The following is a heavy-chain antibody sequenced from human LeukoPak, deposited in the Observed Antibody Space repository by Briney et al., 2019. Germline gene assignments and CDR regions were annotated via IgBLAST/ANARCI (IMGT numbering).Heavy chain of an antibody. CDR3: ARDGFCSAGRCYGMDV. V-gene: IGHV3-74*01. D-gene: IGHD2-15*01. CDR1: GFTFRNYW. CDR2: INSDGSST. Sequence: PGGSLRLSCAASGFTFRNYWMHWVRQAPGKGLVWVSRINSDGSSTDYADSVKGRFTISRDNAKNTLYLQMNSLRAGDTAVYYCARDGFCSAGRCYGMDVWGQGTTVTVSS. J-gene: IGHJ6*02.